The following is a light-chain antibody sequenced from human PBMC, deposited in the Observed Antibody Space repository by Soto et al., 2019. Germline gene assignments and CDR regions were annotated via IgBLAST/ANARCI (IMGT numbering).Light chain of an antibody. CDR2: DAS. Sequence: DIQMTQSHSTLSASVGDRVTITCRASQTISSWLAWYQQKPGKAPKLLIYDASSLESGVPSRFSGSGSGTEFTLTISSLQPDDFATYYCQQYNRYSGTFGQGTKVDI. V-gene: IGKV1-5*01. CDR1: QTISSW. J-gene: IGKJ1*01. CDR3: QQYNRYSGT.